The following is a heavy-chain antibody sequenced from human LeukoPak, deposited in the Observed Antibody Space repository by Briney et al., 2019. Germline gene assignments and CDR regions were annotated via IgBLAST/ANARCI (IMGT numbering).Heavy chain of an antibody. Sequence: GESLKISCKGSGYRFSSNWIAWVRQMPGKGLEWMGVIYPGDSDTRYSPSFQGQVTFSADKSINTAYLQWSSLKASDTAMYYCARHHGRPGYSYVDYWGQGTLVTVSS. CDR1: GYRFSSNW. J-gene: IGHJ4*02. D-gene: IGHD5-18*01. CDR2: IYPGDSDT. CDR3: ARHHGRPGYSYVDY. V-gene: IGHV5-51*01.